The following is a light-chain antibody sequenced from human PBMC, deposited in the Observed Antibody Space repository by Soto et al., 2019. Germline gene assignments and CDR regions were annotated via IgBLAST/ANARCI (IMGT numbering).Light chain of an antibody. Sequence: QSALTQPASVSGSPGQSFTISCTGTSNDVGGYNYVSWYQHHPGKAPKLMIYEVSNRPSGVSYRFSGSKSGNTASLTISGLQAADEADYYCSSYTSSTRGVFGTGTKVTVL. J-gene: IGLJ1*01. CDR3: SSYTSSTRGV. CDR2: EVS. V-gene: IGLV2-14*01. CDR1: SNDVGGYNY.